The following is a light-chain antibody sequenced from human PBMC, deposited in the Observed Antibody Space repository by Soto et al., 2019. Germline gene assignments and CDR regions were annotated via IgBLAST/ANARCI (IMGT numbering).Light chain of an antibody. J-gene: IGKJ4*01. CDR3: QQFNVYPLT. V-gene: IGKV1-9*01. Sequence: DIQLTQSPSFLSASVGDRVTITCRASPGIRDFLAWYQQKPGKAPKLLIYAASTLQAGVPTRFSGFASGTAFTLTSSNLQPADSATYYCQQFNVYPLTFGGGTKVEIK. CDR2: AAS. CDR1: PGIRDF.